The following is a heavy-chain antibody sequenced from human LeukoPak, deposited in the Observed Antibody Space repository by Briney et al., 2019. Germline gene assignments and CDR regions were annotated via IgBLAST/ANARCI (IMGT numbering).Heavy chain of an antibody. CDR3: ARDQVNSSSWLQH. V-gene: IGHV1-46*01. Sequence: ASVTVSCKASGYTFTNYYIHWVRQAPGQGLEWMGIINPSGGSTNYAQKFQGRVTMTRDMSTSTVYMELSSLRSEDTAVYYCARDQVNSSSWLQHWGQGTLVTVSS. CDR1: GYTFTNYY. D-gene: IGHD6-13*01. CDR2: INPSGGST. J-gene: IGHJ1*01.